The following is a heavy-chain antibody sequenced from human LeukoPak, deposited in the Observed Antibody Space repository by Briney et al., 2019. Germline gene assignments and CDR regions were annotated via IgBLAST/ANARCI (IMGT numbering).Heavy chain of an antibody. CDR1: GYSFTSYW. CDR3: ARHPLYCSSTSCYAQFDY. CDR2: IYPGDSDT. V-gene: IGHV5-51*01. D-gene: IGHD2-2*01. Sequence: GESLKISCKGSGYSFTSYWIGWVRQMPGKGLEWMGIIYPGDSDTRYSPSFQGQVTISADKSISTAYLQWSSLKASDTAMYYCARHPLYCSSTSCYAQFDYWGQGTLVTVSS. J-gene: IGHJ4*02.